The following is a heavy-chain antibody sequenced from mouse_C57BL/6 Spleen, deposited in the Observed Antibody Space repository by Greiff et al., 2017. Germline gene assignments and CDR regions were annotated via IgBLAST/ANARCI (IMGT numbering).Heavy chain of an antibody. J-gene: IGHJ2*01. CDR3: TDGGYFDY. V-gene: IGHV6-3*01. Sequence: EVMLVESGGGLVQPGGSMKLSCVASGFTFSNYWMNWVRQSPEKGLEWVAQIRLKSDNYATHYAESVKGRFTISRDDSKSSVYLHLNNLRAEDTGIYYCTDGGYFDYWGQGTTLTVS. D-gene: IGHD1-1*02. CDR2: IRLKSDNYAT. CDR1: GFTFSNYW.